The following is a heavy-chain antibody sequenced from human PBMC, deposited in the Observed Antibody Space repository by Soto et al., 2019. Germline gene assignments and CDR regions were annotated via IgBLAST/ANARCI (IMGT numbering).Heavy chain of an antibody. Sequence: ASVTVYCQASGYTFTIYDINWVRQATGQGLEWMGWMNPNSGNTGYAQKFQGRVTMTRNASISTAYMELSSLRSEDTAVYYCAKNDCSGGSCYDYWGQGTLVTVSS. CDR3: AKNDCSGGSCYDY. J-gene: IGHJ4*02. D-gene: IGHD2-15*01. V-gene: IGHV1-8*01. CDR1: GYTFTIYD. CDR2: MNPNSGNT.